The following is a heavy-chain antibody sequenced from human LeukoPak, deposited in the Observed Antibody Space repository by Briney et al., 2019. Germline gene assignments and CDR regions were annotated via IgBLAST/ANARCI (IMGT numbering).Heavy chain of an antibody. Sequence: SETLSLTCTVSGGSITGYYWSWIRQPPGKGLEWIGYIYSTGSTNYNPSFRGRVTISVDASKNQFSLNLSSVTAADTAVYYCTRRTTVTTLDYWGQGTLVTVSS. J-gene: IGHJ4*02. CDR1: GGSITGYY. CDR2: IYSTGST. V-gene: IGHV4-59*01. CDR3: TRRTTVTTLDY. D-gene: IGHD4-17*01.